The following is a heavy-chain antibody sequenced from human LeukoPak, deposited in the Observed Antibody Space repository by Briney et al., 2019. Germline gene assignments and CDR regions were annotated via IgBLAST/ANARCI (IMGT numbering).Heavy chain of an antibody. J-gene: IGHJ6*02. V-gene: IGHV4-34*01. D-gene: IGHD5-18*01. Sequence: PSETLSLTCAVYGGSFSGYYWSWIRQPPGKGLEWIGEINHSGSTNYNPSLKSRVTISVDTSENQFSLKLSSVTAADTAVYYCARGRYTLIWLQYYYYGMDVWGQGTTVTVSS. CDR2: INHSGST. CDR3: ARGRYTLIWLQYYYYGMDV. CDR1: GGSFSGYY.